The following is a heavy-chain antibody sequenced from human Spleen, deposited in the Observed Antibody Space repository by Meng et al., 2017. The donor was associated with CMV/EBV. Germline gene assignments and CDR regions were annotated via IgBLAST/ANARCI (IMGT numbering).Heavy chain of an antibody. J-gene: IGHJ4*02. V-gene: IGHV1-18*01. D-gene: IGHD5-24*01. Sequence: ASVKVSCKTSGYTFASYGISWVRQAPGQGLEWMGWVSGNNRNRNYAQKVQGRLTMTTDTSTDTAYMELRSLRSDDTAVYYCAITEIDYWGQGTLVTVSS. CDR3: AITEIDY. CDR2: VSGNNRNR. CDR1: GYTFASYG.